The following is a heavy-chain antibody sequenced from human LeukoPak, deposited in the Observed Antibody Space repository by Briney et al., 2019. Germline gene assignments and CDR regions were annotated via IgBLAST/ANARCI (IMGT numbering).Heavy chain of an antibody. CDR2: IIPIFGIA. CDR3: ARDLGGYGPSIAAAGTRWFDP. D-gene: IGHD6-13*01. J-gene: IGHJ5*02. V-gene: IGHV1-69*04. CDR1: GGTFSSYA. Sequence: ASVKVSCKASGGTFSSYAISWVRQAPGQGLEWMGRIIPIFGIANYAQKFQGRVTITADKSTSTAYMELSSLRSEDTAVYYCARDLGGYGPSIAAAGTRWFDPWGQGTLVTVSS.